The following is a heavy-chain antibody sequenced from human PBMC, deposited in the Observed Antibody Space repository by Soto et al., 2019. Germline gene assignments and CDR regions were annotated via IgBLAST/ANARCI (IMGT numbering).Heavy chain of an antibody. CDR2: ISAHNGNT. CDR3: ARYRISGWFLDY. CDR1: GYTFTSYG. V-gene: IGHV1-18*01. J-gene: IGHJ4*02. D-gene: IGHD6-19*01. Sequence: ASVKVSCKASGYTFTSYGITWVRQAPGQGLEWMGWISAHNGNTDYAQKLQGRVIVTRDTSTSTAYMELRSLISDDTAVYYCARYRISGWFLDYWGQGTLVTVSS.